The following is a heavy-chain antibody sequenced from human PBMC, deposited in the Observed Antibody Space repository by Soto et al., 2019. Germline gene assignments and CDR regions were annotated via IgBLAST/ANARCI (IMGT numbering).Heavy chain of an antibody. V-gene: IGHV4-31*03. CDR2: IYYTGNS. CDR3: AREQWGFDS. D-gene: IGHD6-19*01. CDR1: NGSISTNGHY. J-gene: IGHJ4*02. Sequence: QVQLQESGPELVKSSQTLSLTCTVSNGSISTNGHYWTWIRQRPGKGLEWIAYIYYTGNSYYNPSLKSRLTISIDTSKNQFSRTLRSVTAADTAVYYCAREQWGFDSWGQGTLFTVSS.